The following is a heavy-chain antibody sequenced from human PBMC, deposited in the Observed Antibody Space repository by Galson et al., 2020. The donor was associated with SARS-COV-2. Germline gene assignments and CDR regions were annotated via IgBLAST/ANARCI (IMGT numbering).Heavy chain of an antibody. CDR3: ARDYGSSSSFASYYYYMDV. Sequence: ASVKVSCKASGYTFTSYYMHWVRQAPGQGLEWMGIINPSGGSTSYAQKFQGRVTMTRDTSTSTVYMELSSLRSEDTAVYYCARDYGSSSSFASYYYYMDVWGKGTTVTVSS. CDR1: GYTFTSYY. CDR2: INPSGGST. V-gene: IGHV1-46*01. D-gene: IGHD6-6*01. J-gene: IGHJ6*03.